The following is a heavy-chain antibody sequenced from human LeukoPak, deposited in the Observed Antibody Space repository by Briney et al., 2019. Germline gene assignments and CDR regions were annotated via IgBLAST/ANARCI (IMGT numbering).Heavy chain of an antibody. J-gene: IGHJ6*03. CDR2: ISYDGSNK. CDR1: GFTFSSYA. Sequence: PGGSLRLSCAASGFTFSSYAMHWVRQAPGKGLEWVAVISYDGSNKYYADSVKGRFTISRYNSKNTLYLQMNSLRAEDTAVYYCARDGSSSSRLVYYMDVWGKGTTVTVSS. V-gene: IGHV3-30-3*01. D-gene: IGHD6-6*01. CDR3: ARDGSSSSRLVYYMDV.